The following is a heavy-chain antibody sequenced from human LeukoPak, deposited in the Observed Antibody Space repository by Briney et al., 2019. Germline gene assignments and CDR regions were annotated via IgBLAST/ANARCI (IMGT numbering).Heavy chain of an antibody. V-gene: IGHV3-66*01. CDR3: AKSLLTTATGTGRAFDI. D-gene: IGHD1-1*01. Sequence: PGGSLRLSCAASGFTVSSNYMSRVRQAPGKGLEWVSVIYSGGSTYYADSVKGRFTISRDNSKNTLYLQMNSLRAEDSAEYYCAKSLLTTATGTGRAFDIWGQGTMVTVSA. CDR1: GFTVSSNY. CDR2: IYSGGST. J-gene: IGHJ3*02.